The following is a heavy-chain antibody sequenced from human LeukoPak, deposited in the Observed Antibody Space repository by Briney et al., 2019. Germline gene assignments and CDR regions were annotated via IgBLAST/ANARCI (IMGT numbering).Heavy chain of an antibody. D-gene: IGHD3-22*01. Sequence: TGGSLRLSCAASGFTFSSYAMHWVRQAPGKGLEWVAVISYDGSNKYYADSVKGRFTISRDNSKNTLYLQMYSLRAEDTAVYYCARASSGYFDYWGQGTLVTVSS. CDR2: ISYDGSNK. J-gene: IGHJ4*02. CDR3: ARASSGYFDY. CDR1: GFTFSSYA. V-gene: IGHV3-30-3*01.